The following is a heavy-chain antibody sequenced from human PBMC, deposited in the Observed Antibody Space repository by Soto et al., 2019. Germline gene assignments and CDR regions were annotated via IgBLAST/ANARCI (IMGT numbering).Heavy chain of an antibody. CDR1: GGNSNSYS. Sequence: QVRLVQSGAEVQKPGSSVKLSCKVSGGNSNSYSIAWVRQAPGQGLQWLGTIVPPSGTPNHAHKFQGRVTITADTSTNTAYLELSSLRYEDTAIYYCARDWRQMSRGGFFDYWGQGSLVTISS. D-gene: IGHD3-3*01. CDR3: ARDWRQMSRGGFFDY. V-gene: IGHV1-69*06. CDR2: IVPPSGTP. J-gene: IGHJ4*02.